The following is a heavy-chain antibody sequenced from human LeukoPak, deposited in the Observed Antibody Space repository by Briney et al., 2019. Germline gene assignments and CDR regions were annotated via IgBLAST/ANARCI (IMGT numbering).Heavy chain of an antibody. Sequence: ASVKVSCKASGYTFNDFYIHWVRQAPGQGLEWMGWINPNSGGTNYAQKFQGRVTMTRDTSISTAYMELSRLRSDDTAVYYCARDPAASSVYYDFWSGYYPTYYYYGMDVWGQGTTVTVSS. CDR1: GYTFNDFY. V-gene: IGHV1-2*02. J-gene: IGHJ6*02. D-gene: IGHD3-3*01. CDR2: INPNSGGT. CDR3: ARDPAASSVYYDFWSGYYPTYYYYGMDV.